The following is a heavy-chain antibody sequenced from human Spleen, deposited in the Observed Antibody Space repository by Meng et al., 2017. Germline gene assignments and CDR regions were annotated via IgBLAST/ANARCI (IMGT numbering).Heavy chain of an antibody. CDR3: TRDLMGPGQWLNFVSGGMDV. CDR2: IRSKAYGGTT. V-gene: IGHV3-49*03. Sequence: GESLKISCTASGFTFGDYAMSWFRQAPGKGLEWVGFIRSKAYGGTTEYAASVKGRFTISRDDSKSIAYLQMNSLKTEDTAVYYCTRDLMGPGQWLNFVSGGMDVWGQGTTVTVSS. J-gene: IGHJ6*02. D-gene: IGHD6-19*01. CDR1: GFTFGDYA.